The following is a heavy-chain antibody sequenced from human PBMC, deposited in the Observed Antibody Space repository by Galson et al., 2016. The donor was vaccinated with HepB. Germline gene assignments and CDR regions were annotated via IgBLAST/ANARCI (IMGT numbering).Heavy chain of an antibody. D-gene: IGHD6-19*01. CDR1: GFTFSSYA. Sequence: SLRLSCAASGFTFSSYAMSWVRQAPGKGLEWVSTISGSGYNTYYADSVKGRSTISRDNSKNTLYLQMNSLRAEDTAVYYCAKSQPGYSSGWYTLPIDAFDIWGQGTMVTVSS. J-gene: IGHJ3*02. CDR3: AKSQPGYSSGWYTLPIDAFDI. V-gene: IGHV3-23*01. CDR2: ISGSGYNT.